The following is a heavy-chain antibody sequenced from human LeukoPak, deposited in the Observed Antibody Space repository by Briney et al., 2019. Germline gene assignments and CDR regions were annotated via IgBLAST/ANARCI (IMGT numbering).Heavy chain of an antibody. V-gene: IGHV3-23*01. J-gene: IGHJ6*02. CDR2: ISGSGGNT. CDR1: GFTFSSYA. CDR3: AKIGGYCSSTSCADV. Sequence: GGSQRLSCAASGFTFSSYAMSWVRQAPGKGLEWVSAISGSGGNTYYADSVKGRFTISRDNSKNTLHLQMNSLRAEDTAVYYCAKIGGYCSSTSCADVWGQGTTVTVSS. D-gene: IGHD2-2*01.